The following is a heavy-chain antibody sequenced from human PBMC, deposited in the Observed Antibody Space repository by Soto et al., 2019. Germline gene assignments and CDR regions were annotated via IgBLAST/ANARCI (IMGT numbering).Heavy chain of an antibody. CDR2: IYYSGST. CDR1: GGSISSSSYF. CDR3: ARNRRDFRFDP. Sequence: QLQLQESGPGLVKPSETLSLTCSVSGGSISSSSYFWGWIRQPPGTGLEWIGSIYYSGSTYYTPSLKMRFAVGVDTFKIQFTLQLSSAPSPYTAVHYSARNRRDFRFDPRRQATLVTVS. V-gene: IGHV4-39*01. J-gene: IGHJ5*02.